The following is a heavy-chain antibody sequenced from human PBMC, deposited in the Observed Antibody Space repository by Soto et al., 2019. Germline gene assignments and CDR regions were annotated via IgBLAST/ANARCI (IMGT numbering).Heavy chain of an antibody. D-gene: IGHD2-8*01. J-gene: IGHJ4*02. CDR3: ARLMGTSFDL. CDR2: ARNKVNGYII. CDR1: GFTFTDHY. V-gene: IGHV3-72*01. Sequence: PGGSLRLSCAASGFTFTDHYMDWVRQAPGEGLEWVGRARNKVNGYIIDYAASVKGRFIISRDDSKKSLYLQMNSLKIEDTAVYFCARLMGTSFDLWGQGTLVTVS.